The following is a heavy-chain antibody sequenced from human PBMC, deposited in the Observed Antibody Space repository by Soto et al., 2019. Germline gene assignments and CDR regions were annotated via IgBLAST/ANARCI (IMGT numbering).Heavy chain of an antibody. CDR1: GYGFTTYG. D-gene: IGHD1-1*01. J-gene: IGHJ4*02. CDR2: ISAHNGNT. V-gene: IGHV1-18*01. CDR3: ARGRYGDY. Sequence: QVHLVQSGAEVKKPGASVKVSCKGSGYGFTTYGITWVRQAPGQGLEWMAWISAHNGNTNYAQKLQGRVTVTRDTSASTAYMALRGLRSDDTAVYYCARGRYGDYWGQGALVTVSS.